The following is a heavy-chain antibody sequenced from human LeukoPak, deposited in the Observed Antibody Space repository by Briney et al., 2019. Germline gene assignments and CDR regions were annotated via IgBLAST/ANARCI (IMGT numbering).Heavy chain of an antibody. CDR1: GFTFSSYV. V-gene: IGHV3-30-3*01. J-gene: IGHJ4*02. D-gene: IGHD3-3*01. CDR3: AREGQYYDFWSGYYWFDY. Sequence: GGSLGLSYAASGFTFSSYVMHWVRQAPGKGLEWVAVISYDGSNKYYADSVKGRFTISRDNSKNTLYLQMNSLRAEDTAVYYCAREGQYYDFWSGYYWFDYWGQGTLVTVSS. CDR2: ISYDGSNK.